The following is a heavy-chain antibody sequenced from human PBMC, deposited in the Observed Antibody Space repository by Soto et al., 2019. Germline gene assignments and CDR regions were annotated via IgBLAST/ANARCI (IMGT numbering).Heavy chain of an antibody. CDR3: ARDEATVEDLDY. Sequence: EVQLVESGGGLVKPGGSLRLSCAASGFTFSSYSMNWVRQAPGKGLEWVSSISSSSSYIYYADSVKGRFTISRDNAKNSLYLQMNSLRADDTAVYYCARDEATVEDLDYCGQRNLVT. J-gene: IGHJ4*02. D-gene: IGHD4-17*01. CDR2: ISSSSSYI. CDR1: GFTFSSYS. V-gene: IGHV3-21*01.